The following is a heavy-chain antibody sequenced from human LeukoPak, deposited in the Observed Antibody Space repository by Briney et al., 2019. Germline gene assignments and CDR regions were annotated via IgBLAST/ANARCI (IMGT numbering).Heavy chain of an antibody. D-gene: IGHD3-22*01. V-gene: IGHV4-39*07. J-gene: IGHJ6*03. CDR2: IYYSGST. Sequence: SETLSLTCTVSGGSISSSSYYWGWIHQPPGKGLEWIGSIYYSGSTYYNPSLKSRVTISVDTSKNLFSLRLRSVTAADTAVYFCARGRVSSSTYYSTYYYYFYMDVWGKGTTVTVSS. CDR1: GGSISSSSYY. CDR3: ARGRVSSSTYYSTYYYYFYMDV.